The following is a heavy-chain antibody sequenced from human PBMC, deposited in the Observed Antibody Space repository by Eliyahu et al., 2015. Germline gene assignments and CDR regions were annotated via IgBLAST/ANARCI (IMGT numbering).Heavy chain of an antibody. CDR3: ARDLRPPRYDSSGYYLDY. CDR1: GGTFSSYA. D-gene: IGHD3-22*01. V-gene: IGHV1-69*01. Sequence: QVQLVQSGAEVKKPGSSVKVXCKASGGTFSSYAISWVRQAPGQGLEWMGGIIPIFGTANYAQKFQGRVTITADESTSTAYMELSSLRSEDTAVYYCARDLRPPRYDSSGYYLDYWGQGTLVTVSS. J-gene: IGHJ4*02. CDR2: IIPIFGTA.